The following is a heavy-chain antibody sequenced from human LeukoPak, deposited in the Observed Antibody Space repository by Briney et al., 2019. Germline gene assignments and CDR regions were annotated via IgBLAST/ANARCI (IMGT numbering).Heavy chain of an antibody. CDR1: GFTFSSYA. CDR3: ARDPPGIAASGTYY. CDR2: ISGSGGST. J-gene: IGHJ4*02. D-gene: IGHD6-13*01. V-gene: IGHV3-23*01. Sequence: GGSLRLSCAASGFTFSSYAMSWVRQAPGKGLEWVSAISGSGGSTSYADSVEGRFTISRDSSKNTLFLQMNSLRVEDTAVYYCARDPPGIAASGTYYWGQGTLVTVSS.